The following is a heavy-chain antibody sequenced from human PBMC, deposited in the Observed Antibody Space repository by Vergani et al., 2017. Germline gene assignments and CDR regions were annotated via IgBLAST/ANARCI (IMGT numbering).Heavy chain of an antibody. J-gene: IGHJ6*04. V-gene: IGHV4-34*01. CDR1: GGSFSGYY. CDR2: INHSGST. CDR3: ARLGIRDV. Sequence: QVQLQQWGAGLLKPSETLSLTCAVYGGSFSGYYWSWIRQPPGKGLEWIGEINHSGSTNSNPSLKSRVTISVDTSKNQFARKLSSVTAADTAVYYCARLGIRDVWGKGTTVTVSS. D-gene: IGHD3-3*02.